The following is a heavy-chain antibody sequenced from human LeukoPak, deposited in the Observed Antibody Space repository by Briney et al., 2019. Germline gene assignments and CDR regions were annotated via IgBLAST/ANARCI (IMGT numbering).Heavy chain of an antibody. CDR3: ARANYYGSGRAAFDI. CDR1: GFTFSSYG. D-gene: IGHD3-10*01. Sequence: GGSLRLSCAASGFTFSSYGMHWVRQAPGKGLEWVAVIWYDGSNKYYADSVKGRFTISRDNAKNTLYLQMNSLRAEDTAVYYCARANYYGSGRAAFDIWGQGTMVTVSS. CDR2: IWYDGSNK. V-gene: IGHV3-33*01. J-gene: IGHJ3*02.